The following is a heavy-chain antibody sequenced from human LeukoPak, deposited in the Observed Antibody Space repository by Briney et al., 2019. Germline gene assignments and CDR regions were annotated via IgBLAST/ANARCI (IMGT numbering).Heavy chain of an antibody. D-gene: IGHD6-13*01. CDR3: ASSRTAASSNWFDP. CDR1: GLTVSSNY. CDR2: IHTNGNT. J-gene: IGHJ5*02. V-gene: IGHV3-53*01. Sequence: PGGSLRLSCAASGLTVSSNYMTWVRQAPGKGLEWVSIIHTNGNTYYADSVEDRFTISRDNSKNTLYLQMNSLRTEDTAVYYCASSRTAASSNWFDPWGQGTLVTVSS.